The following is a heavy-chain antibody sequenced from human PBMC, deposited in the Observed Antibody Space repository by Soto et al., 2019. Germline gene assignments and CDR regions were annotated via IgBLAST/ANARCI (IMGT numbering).Heavy chain of an antibody. CDR2: MYHSGST. V-gene: IGHV4-38-2*01. CDR1: GHSISSGFYY. J-gene: IGHJ4*02. Sequence: KASETLSLTCAVSGHSISSGFYYWGWIRQPPGKGLEWIGSMYHSGSTYYNPSLKSRVTMSVDTSKNQLSLKLTSLTAADTAVYYCARYGYSYSMRFSDKWGQGTRVTVSS. CDR3: ARYGYSYSMRFSDK. D-gene: IGHD5-18*01.